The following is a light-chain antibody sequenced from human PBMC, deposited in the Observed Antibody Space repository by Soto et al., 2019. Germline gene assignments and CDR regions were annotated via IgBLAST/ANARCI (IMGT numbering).Light chain of an antibody. CDR2: LNSDGSH. J-gene: IGLJ7*01. CDR3: QTWGTGIAV. V-gene: IGLV4-69*01. Sequence: QLVLTQSPSASASLGASVKLTCTVSSGYSSYAIAWHQQQPEKGPRYLMKLNSDGSHSKGDGIPDRFSGSSSGAERYLTISSLQSGDEADYYCQTWGTGIAVFGGGTQLTVL. CDR1: SGYSSYA.